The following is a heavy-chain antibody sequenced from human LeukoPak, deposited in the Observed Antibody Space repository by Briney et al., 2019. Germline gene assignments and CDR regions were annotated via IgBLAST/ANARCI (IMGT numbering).Heavy chain of an antibody. CDR2: IYGSGSS. J-gene: IGHJ4*02. V-gene: IGHV4-39*01. D-gene: IGHD2-2*01. CDR1: GGSISSSTYY. Sequence: SETLSLTCTVSGGSISSSTYYWGWIRQPPGKGLEWFGGIYGSGSSYYKPSLKCRVPISVDTSKNQFSLKLSSVTAADTAVYCCARHGADIVVVPSGSIVYWGEGTLVTVSS. CDR3: ARHGADIVVVPSGSIVY.